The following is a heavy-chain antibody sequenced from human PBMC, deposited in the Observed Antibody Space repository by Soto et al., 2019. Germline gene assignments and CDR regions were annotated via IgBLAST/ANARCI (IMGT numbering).Heavy chain of an antibody. CDR2: INPNSGGT. CDR3: ARGGIAAAGSYRDWFDP. J-gene: IGHJ5*02. Sequence: ASVKVSCKASGYTFTGYYMHWVRQAPGQGLEWMGWINPNSGGTNYAQKFQGWVTMTRDTSISTAYMELSRLRSDDTAVYYCARGGIAAAGSYRDWFDPWGQGTLVTVSS. V-gene: IGHV1-2*04. CDR1: GYTFTGYY. D-gene: IGHD6-13*01.